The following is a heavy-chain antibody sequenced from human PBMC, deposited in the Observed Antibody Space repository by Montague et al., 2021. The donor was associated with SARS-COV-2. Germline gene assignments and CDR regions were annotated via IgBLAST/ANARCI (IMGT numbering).Heavy chain of an antibody. CDR3: ARRYYDSSGYSDAFDI. Sequence: TLSLTCTVSGGSISSGSYYWSWIRQPAGKGLEWIGRIYTSGSTNYNPFLKSRVTISVDTSKNQFSLKLSSVTAADTAVYYCARRYYDSSGYSDAFDIWGQGTMVTVSS. CDR1: GGSISSGSYY. CDR2: IYTSGST. J-gene: IGHJ3*02. D-gene: IGHD3-22*01. V-gene: IGHV4-61*02.